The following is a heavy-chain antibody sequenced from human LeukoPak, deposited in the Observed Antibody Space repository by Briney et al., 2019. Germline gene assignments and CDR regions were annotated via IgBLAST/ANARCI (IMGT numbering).Heavy chain of an antibody. V-gene: IGHV3-33*06. CDR1: GFTFSSYG. Sequence: GGSLRLSCAASGFTFSSYGMHWVRQAPGKGLEWVAVIWYDGSNKYYADSVKGRFTISRDNSKNTLYLQMNSLRTEDTAVYYCAKGAVGSYYGYWGQGTLVTVSS. CDR3: AKGAVGSYYGY. J-gene: IGHJ4*02. CDR2: IWYDGSNK. D-gene: IGHD1-26*01.